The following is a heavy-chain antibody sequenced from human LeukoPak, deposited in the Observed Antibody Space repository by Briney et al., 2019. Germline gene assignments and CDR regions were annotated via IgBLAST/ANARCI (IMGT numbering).Heavy chain of an antibody. D-gene: IGHD6-19*01. CDR3: ARDRLDSSGWYMDY. Sequence: QAGGSVRLSCAASGFTFSSYGMHWVRQAPGKGLEWVAVISYDGSNKYYADSVKGRFTISRDNSKNTLYLQMNSLRAEDTAVYYCARDRLDSSGWYMDYWGQGSLVTVSS. V-gene: IGHV3-30*03. CDR1: GFTFSSYG. CDR2: ISYDGSNK. J-gene: IGHJ4*02.